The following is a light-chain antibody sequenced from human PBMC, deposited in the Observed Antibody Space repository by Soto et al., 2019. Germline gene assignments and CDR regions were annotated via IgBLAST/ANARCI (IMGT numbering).Light chain of an antibody. J-gene: IGKJ4*01. CDR2: GAS. Sequence: VMTQSTATLAVSPGERATLSCMASQSVRINVAWYQQKNGQAPRLLVYGASTRASGIPDRFSGSGSGTDFTLTISSLEPEDFAVYYCQQYNNWPLTFGGGTKVDIK. V-gene: IGKV3-15*01. CDR1: QSVRIN. CDR3: QQYNNWPLT.